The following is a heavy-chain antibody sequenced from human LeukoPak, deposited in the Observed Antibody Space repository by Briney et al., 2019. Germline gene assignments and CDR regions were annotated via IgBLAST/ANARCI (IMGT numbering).Heavy chain of an antibody. D-gene: IGHD2-2*01. CDR3: AKGTLDIVVVPAAPKVYYFDY. Sequence: PGGSLRLSCAASGFTFSSYAMSWVRQAPGKGLEWVSAISGSGGSTYYADSVKGRFTISRDNSKNTLYLQMNGLRAEDTAVYYCAKGTLDIVVVPAAPKVYYFDYWGQGTLVTVSS. CDR1: GFTFSSYA. CDR2: ISGSGGST. V-gene: IGHV3-23*01. J-gene: IGHJ4*02.